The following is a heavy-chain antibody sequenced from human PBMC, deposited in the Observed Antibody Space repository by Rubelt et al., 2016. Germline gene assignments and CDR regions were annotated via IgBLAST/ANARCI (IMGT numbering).Heavy chain of an antibody. CDR3: ARTYRYYSDY. V-gene: IGHV4-34*01. Sequence: QVQLQQWGAGLLKPSETLSLTCAVYGGSFNDYYWSWIRRPPGKGLEWIGEIDHSGITNYNPSLKSRVTISAETSRNQFTLRLSSGTAADTAVYYCARTYRYYSDYWGQGTLVTVSS. D-gene: IGHD1-26*01. CDR1: GGSFNDYY. CDR2: IDHSGIT. J-gene: IGHJ4*02.